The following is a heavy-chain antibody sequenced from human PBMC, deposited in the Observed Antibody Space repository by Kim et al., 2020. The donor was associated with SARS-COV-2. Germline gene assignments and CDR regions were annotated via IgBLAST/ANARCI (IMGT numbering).Heavy chain of an antibody. CDR1: GFTFSSYA. J-gene: IGHJ3*02. CDR3: ARVKYYDILTGLSGAFDI. Sequence: GGSLRLSCAASGFTFSSYAMHWVRQAPGKGLEGVAVISYDGSKKYYADPVKGRFTTSRDNPNKTLYLKMKSLRAEDTAVYYCARVKYYDILTGLSGAFDIWGQGTMVTVSS. CDR2: ISYDGSKK. V-gene: IGHV3-30-3*01. D-gene: IGHD3-9*01.